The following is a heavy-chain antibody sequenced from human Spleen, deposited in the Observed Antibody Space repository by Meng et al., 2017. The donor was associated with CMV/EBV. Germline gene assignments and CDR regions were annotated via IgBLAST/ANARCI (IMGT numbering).Heavy chain of an antibody. CDR3: ATESSWFPRRLT. V-gene: IGHV3-23*01. CDR2: ISGSGGST. Sequence: GGSLRLSCAASGFTFSSYAMSWVRQAPGKGLEWVSAISGSGGSTYYADSVKGRFTISRDNSKNTVYLQMNSLRVDDTAVYYCATESSWFPRRLTWGQGTLVTVSS. J-gene: IGHJ4*02. D-gene: IGHD4-17*01. CDR1: GFTFSSYA.